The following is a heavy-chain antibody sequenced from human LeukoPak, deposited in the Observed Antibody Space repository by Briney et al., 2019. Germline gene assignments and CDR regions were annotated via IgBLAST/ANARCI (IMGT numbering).Heavy chain of an antibody. V-gene: IGHV3-23*01. D-gene: IGHD2-21*02. Sequence: GGSLRLSCAASGFTFSSYAMSWVRQAPGKGLEWVSAISGSDGGTYYADSVKGRFTISRDNSKNTLFLQMDSLRGEDTAVYYCAKDINTAHNYYYLDVWGKGTTVTVSS. CDR3: AKDINTAHNYYYLDV. CDR1: GFTFSSYA. CDR2: ISGSDGGT. J-gene: IGHJ6*03.